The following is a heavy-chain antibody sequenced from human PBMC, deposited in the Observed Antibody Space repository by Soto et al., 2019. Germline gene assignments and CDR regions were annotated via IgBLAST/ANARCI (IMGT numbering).Heavy chain of an antibody. CDR1: GFTFSSYG. J-gene: IGHJ6*02. Sequence: GGSLRLSCAASGFTFSSYGMHWVRQAPGKGLEWVAVISYDGSNKYYADSVKGRFTISRDNSKNTLFLQMNSLRAEDTAVYYCAKDRYNWNDYYYYGMDVWGQGTTVTVSS. D-gene: IGHD1-20*01. CDR3: AKDRYNWNDYYYYGMDV. CDR2: ISYDGSNK. V-gene: IGHV3-30*18.